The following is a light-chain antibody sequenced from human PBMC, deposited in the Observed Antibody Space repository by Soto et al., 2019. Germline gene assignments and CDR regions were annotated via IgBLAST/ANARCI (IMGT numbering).Light chain of an antibody. CDR3: SSYTSSSTVV. J-gene: IGLJ2*01. V-gene: IGLV2-14*01. CDR2: DVS. Sequence: QSALPQPASMSGSPGQSITISCTGTSSDVGGYNYVSWYQQHPGKAPKLMIYDVSNRPSGVSNRFSGSKSGNTASLTISRLQAEDEADYYCSSYTSSSTVVFGGGTKVTVL. CDR1: SSDVGGYNY.